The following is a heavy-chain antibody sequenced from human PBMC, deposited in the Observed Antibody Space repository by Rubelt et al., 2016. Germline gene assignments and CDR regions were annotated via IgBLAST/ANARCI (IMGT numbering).Heavy chain of an antibody. CDR1: GGSFSGYY. D-gene: IGHD6-6*01. V-gene: IGHV4-34*01. Sequence: QVQLQQWGAGLLKPSETLSLTCAVYGGSFSGYYWSWIRQPPGKGLEWIGEINHSGSTNYNPSRRGRGTSAVDTSKNHVAVKLSSVTAADTAVYYCARAPYSSSSGGWYFDLWGRGTLVTVSS. CDR2: INHSGST. J-gene: IGHJ2*01. CDR3: ARAPYSSSSGGWYFDL.